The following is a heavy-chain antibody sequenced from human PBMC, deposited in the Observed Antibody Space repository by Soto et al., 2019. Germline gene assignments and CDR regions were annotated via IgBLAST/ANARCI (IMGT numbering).Heavy chain of an antibody. V-gene: IGHV4-38-2*01. CDR2: IYHGGST. CDR3: ARVGPWVPEDDDSSTYHLDDWCDP. D-gene: IGHD3-22*01. Sequence: PATLRGTWAVSGYSISRGYYWGWLRQHPGKGLAWIGSIYHGGSTYYSPSLNSRATLSIDMPNHHVSLLLISVTAADTAVYYCARVGPWVPEDDDSSTYHLDDWCDPWGHGTLFTIS. CDR1: GYSISRGYY. J-gene: IGHJ5*02.